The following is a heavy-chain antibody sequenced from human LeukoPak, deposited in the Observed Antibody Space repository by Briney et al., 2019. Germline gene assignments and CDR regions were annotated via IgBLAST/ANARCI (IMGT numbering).Heavy chain of an antibody. CDR3: AKGLARVEMATIGGQTWFDP. CDR2: ISGSGGST. CDR1: GFTFSSYA. D-gene: IGHD5-12*01. V-gene: IGHV3-23*01. Sequence: HPGGSLRLSCAASGFTFSSYAMSWVRQAPGKGLEWVSAISGSGGSTYYADSVKGRFTISGDNSKNTLYLQMNSLRAEDTAVYYCAKGLARVEMATIGGQTWFDPWGQGTLVTVSS. J-gene: IGHJ5*02.